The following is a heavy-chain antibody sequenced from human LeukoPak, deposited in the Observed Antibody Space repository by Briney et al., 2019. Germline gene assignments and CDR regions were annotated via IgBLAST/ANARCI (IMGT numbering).Heavy chain of an antibody. D-gene: IGHD4-11*01. CDR1: GGSISNYY. J-gene: IGHJ4*02. V-gene: IGHV4-59*01. Sequence: SETLSLTCTVFGGSISNYYRTWIRQPPGRGLEWIGYIYYSGSTNYNPSLKSLVTMSVDKSKIQFSLNLSSVTAADTAVYFCARGYTNYPYYSDYWGQGTLVTVSS. CDR3: ARGYTNYPYYSDY. CDR2: IYYSGST.